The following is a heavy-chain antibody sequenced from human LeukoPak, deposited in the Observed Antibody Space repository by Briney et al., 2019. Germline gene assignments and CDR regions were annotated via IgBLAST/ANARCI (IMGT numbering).Heavy chain of an antibody. CDR2: INPNSGGT. J-gene: IGHJ3*02. CDR3: ARQRSGWSYDAFDI. V-gene: IGHV1-2*06. D-gene: IGHD6-19*01. Sequence: ASVKVSCKASGYTFTGYHMHWVRQAPGQGLEWMGRINPNSGGTTYAQKFQGRVTMTRDTSISTAYMELSRLRSDDTAVFYCARQRSGWSYDAFDIWXQGTMVTVSS. CDR1: GYTFTGYH.